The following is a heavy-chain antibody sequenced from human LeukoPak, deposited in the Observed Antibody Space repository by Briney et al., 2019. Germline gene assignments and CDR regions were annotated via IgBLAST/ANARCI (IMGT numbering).Heavy chain of an antibody. CDR1: GFTFSIYG. CDR2: ISGSGGST. D-gene: IGHD3-10*01. V-gene: IGHV3-23*01. CDR3: AKALNPYYYGSGSYSPFDY. J-gene: IGHJ4*02. Sequence: GGSLRLSCAASGFTFSIYGMSWVRQAPGKGLEGVSAISGSGGSTYYADSVKGRFTISRDNSKNTLYLQMNSLRAEDTAVYYCAKALNPYYYGSGSYSPFDYWGQGTLVTVSS.